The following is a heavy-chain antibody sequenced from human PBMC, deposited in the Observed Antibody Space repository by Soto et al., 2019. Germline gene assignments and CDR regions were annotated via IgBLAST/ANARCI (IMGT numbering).Heavy chain of an antibody. J-gene: IGHJ4*02. CDR3: ARVSIAAAGTVNYFDY. CDR2: IYHSGST. V-gene: IGHV4-30-2*01. Sequence: PSETLSLTCAVSGGSISSGGYSWSWIRQPPGKGLEWIGYIYHSGSTYYNPSLKSRVTISVDRSKNQFSLKLSSVTAADTALYYCARVSIAAAGTVNYFDYWGQGTLVTVSS. D-gene: IGHD6-13*01. CDR1: GGSISSGGYS.